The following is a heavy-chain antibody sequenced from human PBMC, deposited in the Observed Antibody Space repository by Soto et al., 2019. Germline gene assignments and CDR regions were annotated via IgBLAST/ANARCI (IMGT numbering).Heavy chain of an antibody. J-gene: IGHJ5*02. CDR3: ARSVFP. CDR2: ISYSGFI. V-gene: IGHV4-31*03. CDR1: GGSTPRGGYY. Sequence: QVQLQESGPGLVKPSQTLSLTCTVSGGSTPRGGYYWSWIRQHPGKGLEWIGYISYSGFIYYNPSLKSRVTISVDTSKNQFSLKLSSVTAADTAVYYCARSVFPWGQGTLVTVSS.